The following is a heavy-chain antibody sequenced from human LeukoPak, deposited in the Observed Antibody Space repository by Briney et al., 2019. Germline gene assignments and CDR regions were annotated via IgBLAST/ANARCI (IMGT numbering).Heavy chain of an antibody. CDR1: GFALSTYW. J-gene: IGHJ4*02. CDR3: AREEVESRGFDC. V-gene: IGHV3-7*01. D-gene: IGHD6-13*01. Sequence: GGSLRLSCTASGFALSTYWMSWVRQAPGKGLEWVAKIKQGGSEKYYVDSVKGRFTISRDNAKNSLYLQMNSLRAEDTAVYFCAREEVESRGFDCWGQGTPVTVSS. CDR2: IKQGGSEK.